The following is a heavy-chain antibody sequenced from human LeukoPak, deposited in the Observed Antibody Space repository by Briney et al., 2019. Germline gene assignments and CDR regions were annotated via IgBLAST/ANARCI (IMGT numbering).Heavy chain of an antibody. CDR3: ASGYGDYWFDP. Sequence: SETLSLTCTVSGGSISRDFWSWVRQPPGKGLEWIGYIYYTGSTNYNPSLKSRVTISIDTSKNQFSLRLSSVTAADTAVYYCASGYGDYWFDPWGQGTLVTVSS. V-gene: IGHV4-59*01. J-gene: IGHJ5*02. D-gene: IGHD4-17*01. CDR2: IYYTGST. CDR1: GGSISRDF.